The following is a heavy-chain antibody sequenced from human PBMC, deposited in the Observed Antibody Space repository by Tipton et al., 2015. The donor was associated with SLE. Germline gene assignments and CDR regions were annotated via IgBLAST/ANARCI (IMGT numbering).Heavy chain of an antibody. CDR1: NGSISSGSYY. CDR3: ARGTRETRADL. J-gene: IGHJ5*02. CDR2: VYPGGTS. Sequence: GLVKPSQTLSITCTVSNGSISSGSYYWSRIRQPAGKGLEWIGHVYPGGTSDDNASLKSRVDISIDTSKNQLSRKLTSVTAADTAMYYCARGTRETRADLWGQGTLVKVSS. V-gene: IGHV4-61*02. D-gene: IGHD1-14*01.